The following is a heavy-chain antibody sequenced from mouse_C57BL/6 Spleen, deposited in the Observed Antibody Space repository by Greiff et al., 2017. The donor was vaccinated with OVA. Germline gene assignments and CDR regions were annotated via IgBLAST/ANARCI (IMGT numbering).Heavy chain of an antibody. Sequence: QVQLQQPGAELVKPGASVKLSCKASGYTFTSYWMQWVKQRPGQGLEWIGEIDPSDSYTNYNQKFKGKATLTVDTSSSTAYMQLSSLTSEDSAVYYCARFGPQSFDYWGQGTTLTVSS. J-gene: IGHJ2*01. CDR1: GYTFTSYW. CDR3: ARFGPQSFDY. CDR2: IDPSDSYT. V-gene: IGHV1-50*01.